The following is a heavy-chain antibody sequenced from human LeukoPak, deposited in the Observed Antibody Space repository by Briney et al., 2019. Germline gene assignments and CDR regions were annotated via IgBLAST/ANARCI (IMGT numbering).Heavy chain of an antibody. CDR3: ARDGHLSAFDI. CDR2: ISYDGSNK. V-gene: IGHV3-30*04. J-gene: IGHJ3*02. Sequence: PGGSLRLSCAASGFTFSSYAMHWVRRAPGKGLEWVAVISYDGSNKYYADSVKGRFTISRDNSKNTLYLQMNSLRAEDTAVYYCARDGHLSAFDIWGQGTMVTVSS. CDR1: GFTFSSYA.